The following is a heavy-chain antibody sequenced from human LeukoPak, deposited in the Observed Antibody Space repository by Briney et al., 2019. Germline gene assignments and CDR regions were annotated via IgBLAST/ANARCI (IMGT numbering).Heavy chain of an antibody. J-gene: IGHJ6*02. CDR3: ASSNDDYYYGMDV. V-gene: IGHV3-7*01. CDR1: GFTFSSYW. CDR2: IKQDGSEK. Sequence: PGGSLRLSCAASGFTFSSYWRSWVRQAPGKGLEWVANIKQDGSEKYYVDSVKGRFTISRDNAKNSLYLQMNSLRAEDTAVYYCASSNDDYYYGMDVWGQGTTVTVSS.